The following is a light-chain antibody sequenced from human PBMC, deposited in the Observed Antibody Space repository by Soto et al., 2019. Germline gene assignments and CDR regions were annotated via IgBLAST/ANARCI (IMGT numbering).Light chain of an antibody. J-gene: IGKJ2*01. CDR3: QQYYDTRT. CDR2: WAS. V-gene: IGKV4-1*01. Sequence: DIVMTQSPDSLAVSLGERATINCKCSQSVLYSSNNKNYLAWYQQKPGQPPKLLTHWASTRASGVPDRFSGSGSGTDFTLTISSLQAEDVAVYYCQQYYDTRTFGQGTKLEIK. CDR1: QSVLYSSNNKNY.